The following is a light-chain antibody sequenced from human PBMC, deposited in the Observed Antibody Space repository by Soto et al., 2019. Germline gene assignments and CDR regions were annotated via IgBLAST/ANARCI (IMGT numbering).Light chain of an antibody. J-gene: IGKJ1*01. V-gene: IGKV3-20*01. Sequence: EIVLTQPPGTLSLSPGERATLSCRASQSVPKNYLAWYQQEPGQAPRLLIHGASIRATDIPDRFTGGGSGTDFTLTISRLEPEDFAVYYCHQYASAPQTFGQGTKVEIK. CDR1: QSVPKNY. CDR2: GAS. CDR3: HQYASAPQT.